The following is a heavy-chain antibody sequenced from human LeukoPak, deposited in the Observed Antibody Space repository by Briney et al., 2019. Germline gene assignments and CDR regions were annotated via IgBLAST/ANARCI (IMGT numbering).Heavy chain of an antibody. CDR3: AKDISPGYSSGWYYFDY. CDR1: GFTFDDYA. D-gene: IGHD6-19*01. J-gene: IGHJ4*02. V-gene: IGHV3-9*01. CDR2: ISWNSGSI. Sequence: GGSLRLSCAAFGFTFDDYAMHWVRQAPGKGLEWVSGISWNSGSIGYADSVKGRFTISRDNAKNSLYLQMNSLRAEDTALYYCAKDISPGYSSGWYYFDYWGQGTLVTVSS.